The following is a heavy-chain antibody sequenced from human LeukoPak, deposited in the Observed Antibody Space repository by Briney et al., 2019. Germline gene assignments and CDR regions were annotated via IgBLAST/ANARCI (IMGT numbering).Heavy chain of an antibody. V-gene: IGHV4-34*01. CDR1: GGSFSGYY. CDR3: AAAAGTFRYYMDV. J-gene: IGHJ6*03. CDR2: INHSGST. Sequence: SETLSLTCAVYGGSFSGYYWSWIRQPPGKGLEWIGEINHSGSTNYNPSLKSRVTISVDTSKNQFSLKLSSVTAADTAVYYCAAAAGTFRYYMDVWGKGTTVTVSS. D-gene: IGHD6-13*01.